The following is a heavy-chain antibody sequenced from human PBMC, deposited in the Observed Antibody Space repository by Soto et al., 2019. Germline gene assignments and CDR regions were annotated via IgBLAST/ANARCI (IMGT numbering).Heavy chain of an antibody. CDR1: GFTFDTSA. V-gene: IGHV3-23*01. CDR3: ARDNAGAQFASSYNDL. Sequence: PGGSLRLSCAASGFTFDTSAMHWVRQAPGKGLEWVSGISGSGGSTYYADSVRGRFTISRDNARNSVFLHLNSLRAEDTAVYYCARDNAGAQFASSYNDLWGQGTLVTVSS. D-gene: IGHD6-6*01. J-gene: IGHJ5*02. CDR2: ISGSGGST.